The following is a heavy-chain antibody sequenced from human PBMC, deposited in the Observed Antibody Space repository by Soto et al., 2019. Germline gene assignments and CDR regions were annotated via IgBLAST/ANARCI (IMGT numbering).Heavy chain of an antibody. D-gene: IGHD6-19*01. CDR2: IYPGDSDT. CDR1: GYSFTTYW. CDR3: ARPDSSGWWQH. Sequence: PGESLKISCKGSGYSFTTYWIGWVRQMPGQGLEWMAVIYPGDSDTRYSPSFQGQVTISADKSISTAYLQWGSLKASDTAIYYCARPDSSGWWQHWGQGTLVTVSS. V-gene: IGHV5-51*01. J-gene: IGHJ1*01.